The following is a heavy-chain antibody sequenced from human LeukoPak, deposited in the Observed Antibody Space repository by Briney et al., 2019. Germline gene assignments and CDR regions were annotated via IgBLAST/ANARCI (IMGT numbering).Heavy chain of an antibody. CDR2: ISGSGGSV. Sequence: GGSLRLSCAASGFPFSNYAMTWVRQAPGEGLQWVSAISGSGGSVYYADSVKGRLTISRDNSKNTLHLQMNSLSAGDTALYYCAKERTPNYYGSGLDYWGQGTLVSVSS. D-gene: IGHD3-10*01. J-gene: IGHJ4*02. CDR1: GFPFSNYA. V-gene: IGHV3-23*01. CDR3: AKERTPNYYGSGLDY.